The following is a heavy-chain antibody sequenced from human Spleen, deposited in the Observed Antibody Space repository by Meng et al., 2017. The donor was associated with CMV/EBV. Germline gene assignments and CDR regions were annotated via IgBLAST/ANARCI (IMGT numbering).Heavy chain of an antibody. CDR3: AKDFWSGYPFDY. Sequence: CAASGFTFTTYGMSWGRQAPGKGLEWVSAISGSGGTVYYADSVKGRFTISRDNSKNTLYVQMNSLRAEDTAVYYCAKDFWSGYPFDYWGQGTLVTVSS. D-gene: IGHD3-3*01. J-gene: IGHJ4*02. CDR2: ISGSGGTV. CDR1: GFTFTTYG. V-gene: IGHV3-23*01.